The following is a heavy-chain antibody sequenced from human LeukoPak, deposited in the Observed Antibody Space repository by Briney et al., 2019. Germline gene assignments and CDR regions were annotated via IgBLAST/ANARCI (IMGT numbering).Heavy chain of an antibody. CDR2: INPNSGGT. Sequence: GASVKVSCKASGYTFTGYYMHWVRQAPGQGLEWMGWINPNSGGTNYAQKFQGRVTMTRDTSIGTAYMELSRLRSDDTAVYYCARGREYYDILTGYYWFDPWGQGTLVTVSS. CDR3: ARGREYYDILTGYYWFDP. J-gene: IGHJ5*02. D-gene: IGHD3-9*01. V-gene: IGHV1-2*02. CDR1: GYTFTGYY.